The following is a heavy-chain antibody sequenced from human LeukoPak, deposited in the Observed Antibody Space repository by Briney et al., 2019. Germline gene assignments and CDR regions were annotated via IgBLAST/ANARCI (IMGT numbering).Heavy chain of an antibody. J-gene: IGHJ4*02. CDR2: VFYSGST. CDR1: GVSMSDHY. D-gene: IGHD1-26*01. CDR3: VRVRWEGVTRYLFDY. V-gene: IGHV4-59*11. Sequence: PSETLSLTCNVSGVSMSDHYWSWIRQPPGKGLEWIGYVFYSGSTNYTPSLKSRVTMSLDTSKNQSSLTLSSLTAADTAVYYCVRVRWEGVTRYLFDYWGQGTLVTVSS.